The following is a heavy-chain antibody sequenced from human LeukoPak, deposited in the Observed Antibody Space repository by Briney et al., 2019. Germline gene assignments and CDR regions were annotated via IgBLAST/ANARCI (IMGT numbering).Heavy chain of an antibody. D-gene: IGHD6-13*01. Sequence: PSETLSLTCTVSGGSISSYYWSWIRQPPGKGLEWIGYIYYSGSTNYNPSLKSRVTISVDTSKNQFSLKLSSVTAADTAVYYCARVGGGSSWTYYYYYGMDVWGQGTTVTVSS. J-gene: IGHJ6*02. CDR2: IYYSGST. CDR1: GGSISSYY. V-gene: IGHV4-59*01. CDR3: ARVGGGSSWTYYYYYGMDV.